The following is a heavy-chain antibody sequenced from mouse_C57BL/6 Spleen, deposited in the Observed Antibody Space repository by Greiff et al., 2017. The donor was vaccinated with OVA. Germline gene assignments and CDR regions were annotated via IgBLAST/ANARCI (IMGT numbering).Heavy chain of an antibody. CDR3: ARGAYSNYVDVFFAY. CDR1: GYSITSGYY. V-gene: IGHV3-6*01. J-gene: IGHJ3*01. Sequence: EVQLQQSGPGLVKPSQSLSLTCSVTGYSITSGYYWNWIRQFPGNKLEWMGYISYDGSNNYNPSLKNRITITRDTSKNQFFLKLNSVTTEDTATYYCARGAYSNYVDVFFAYWGQGTLVTVSA. D-gene: IGHD2-5*01. CDR2: ISYDGSN.